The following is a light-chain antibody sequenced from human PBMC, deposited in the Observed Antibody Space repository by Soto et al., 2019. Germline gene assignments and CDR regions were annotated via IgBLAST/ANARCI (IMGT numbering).Light chain of an antibody. J-gene: IGLJ1*01. V-gene: IGLV2-8*01. Sequence: QSVLTQPPSASGSPGQSVTISCTGTSSDVGGYKYVSWYQQYPGKAPKLMIYAVSKRPSGVPDRLSGSKSGNTASLTVSGLQAEDEADYYCSSYAGSNNYVFGTGTKVTVL. CDR3: SSYAGSNNYV. CDR1: SSDVGGYKY. CDR2: AVS.